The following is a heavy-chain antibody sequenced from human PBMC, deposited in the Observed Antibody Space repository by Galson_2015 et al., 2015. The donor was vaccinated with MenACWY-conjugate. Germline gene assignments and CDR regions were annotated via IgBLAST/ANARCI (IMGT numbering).Heavy chain of an antibody. CDR2: MNPNSGNT. CDR1: GYTFTFHD. J-gene: IGHJ4*02. D-gene: IGHD7-27*01. V-gene: IGHV1-8*01. CDR3: ARLTGGRFDL. Sequence: SGYTFTFHDMSWVRQAAGQGLECLGWMNPNSGNTGYAQKFQGRVTMTRNTSITTAFLELSSLNSEDTAVYFCARLTGGRFDLWGQGTLVTVSS.